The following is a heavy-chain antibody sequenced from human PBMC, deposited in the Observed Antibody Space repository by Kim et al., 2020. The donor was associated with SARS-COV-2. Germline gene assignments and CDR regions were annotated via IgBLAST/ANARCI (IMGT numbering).Heavy chain of an antibody. CDR3: ARESGVDYGDYGAFDY. CDR2: IYSGENK. V-gene: IGHV3-53*01. D-gene: IGHD4-17*01. Sequence: GGSLRLSCAVSGLSISTTYMGWVRQAPGKGLEWVAVIYSGENKYIADSVKGRFTISRDNSKNTLYLQMNSLRGDDTAVYYCARESGVDYGDYGAFDYWGQGTLVTVSS. CDR1: GLSISTTY. J-gene: IGHJ4*02.